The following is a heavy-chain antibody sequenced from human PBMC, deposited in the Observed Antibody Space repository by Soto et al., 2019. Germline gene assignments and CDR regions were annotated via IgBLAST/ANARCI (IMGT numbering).Heavy chain of an antibody. CDR3: AGDYHDFWSGYFPHYYYYGMDV. D-gene: IGHD3-3*01. CDR2: ISSSGSTI. Sequence: GGSLRLSCAASGFTFSSYEMNWVRQAPGKGLEWVSYISSSGSTIYYADSVKGRFTISRDNAKNSLYPQMNSLRAEDTAVYYCAGDYHDFWSGYFPHYYYYGMDVWGQGTTVTVSS. CDR1: GFTFSSYE. J-gene: IGHJ6*02. V-gene: IGHV3-48*03.